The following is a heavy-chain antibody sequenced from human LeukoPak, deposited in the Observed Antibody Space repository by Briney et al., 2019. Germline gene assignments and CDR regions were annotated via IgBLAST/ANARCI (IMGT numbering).Heavy chain of an antibody. J-gene: IGHJ3*02. CDR2: IWYDGSNK. CDR3: ARDYTVVKAFDI. V-gene: IGHV3-33*01. CDR1: GFPFSSYG. D-gene: IGHD4-23*01. Sequence: EAGGSLRLSCAASGFPFSSYGMHWVRQAPGKGLEGVAVIWYDGSNKYYADSVKGRFTITRDNSKNTLYLQMNSLRAEDTAVYYCARDYTVVKAFDIWGQGTMVTVSP.